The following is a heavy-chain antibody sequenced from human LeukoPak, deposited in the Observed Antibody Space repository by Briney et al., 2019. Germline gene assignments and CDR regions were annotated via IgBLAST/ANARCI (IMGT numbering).Heavy chain of an antibody. V-gene: IGHV3-23*01. CDR1: GFTFXNYA. CDR2: XLGSGGST. D-gene: IGHD3-9*01. Sequence: XXSGFTFXNYAMXWVRQAPGKGLEWVXXXLGSGGSTYYADSVKGRFTVSRDNSKSTLYLQMNSLRAEDTALYYCAKWGDYDVLTGYYVPDYWGQGTLVTVSS. J-gene: IGHJ4*02. CDR3: AKWGDYDVLTGYYVPDY.